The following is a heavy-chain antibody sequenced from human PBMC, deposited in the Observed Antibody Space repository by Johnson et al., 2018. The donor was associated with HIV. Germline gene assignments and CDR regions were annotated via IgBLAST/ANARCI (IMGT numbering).Heavy chain of an antibody. Sequence: VLLVESGGGVVQPGRSLRLSCAASGFTFSSYWMTWVRQAPGRGLEWVANINQGGSEKYYVDSVKGRFTISRDTAKNSRYLQMNNLRVEDTAVYYCATDRYYNFWSGSGHAAFDIWGQGTMVTVSS. D-gene: IGHD3-3*01. CDR2: INQGGSEK. V-gene: IGHV3-7*01. CDR3: ATDRYYNFWSGSGHAAFDI. J-gene: IGHJ3*02. CDR1: GFTFSSYW.